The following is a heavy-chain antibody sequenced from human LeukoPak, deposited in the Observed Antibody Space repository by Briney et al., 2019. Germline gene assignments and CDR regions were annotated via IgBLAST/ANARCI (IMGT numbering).Heavy chain of an antibody. J-gene: IGHJ4*02. CDR2: INHSGST. Sequence: SETLSHTCAVYGGSFSGYYWSWIRQPPGKGLEWIGEINHSGSTNYNPSLKSRVTISVDTSKNQFSLKLSSVTAADTAVYYCARSAGRPGYWGQRTLVTVSS. CDR1: GGSFSGYY. V-gene: IGHV4-34*01. CDR3: ARSAGRPGY. D-gene: IGHD2-15*01.